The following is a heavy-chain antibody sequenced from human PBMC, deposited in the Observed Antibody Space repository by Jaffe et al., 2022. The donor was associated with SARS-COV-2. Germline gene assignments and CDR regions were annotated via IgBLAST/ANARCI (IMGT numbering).Heavy chain of an antibody. CDR3: ARDGGFGESLLDDAFDI. V-gene: IGHV3-30*04. Sequence: QVQLVESGGGVVQPGRSLRLSCAASGFTFSSYAMHWVRQAPGKGLEWVAVISYDGSNKYYADSVKGRFTISRDNSKNTLYLQMNSLRAEDTAVYYCARDGGFGESLLDDAFDIWGQGTMVTVSS. J-gene: IGHJ3*02. D-gene: IGHD3-10*01. CDR1: GFTFSSYA. CDR2: ISYDGSNK.